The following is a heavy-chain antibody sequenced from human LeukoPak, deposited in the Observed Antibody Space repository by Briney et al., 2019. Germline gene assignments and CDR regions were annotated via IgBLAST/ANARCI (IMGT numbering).Heavy chain of an antibody. D-gene: IGHD3-3*01. CDR2: ISAYNGNT. V-gene: IGHV1-18*01. Sequence: ASVKVSCKASGYTFTSYGISWVRQAPGQGLEWMGWISAYNGNTNYAQKLQGRVTMTTDTSTSTAYMELRSLRSDGTAVYYCARYLGGDYDFWSGYYTPSPTDYWGQGTLVTVSS. CDR1: GYTFTSYG. J-gene: IGHJ4*02. CDR3: ARYLGGDYDFWSGYYTPSPTDY.